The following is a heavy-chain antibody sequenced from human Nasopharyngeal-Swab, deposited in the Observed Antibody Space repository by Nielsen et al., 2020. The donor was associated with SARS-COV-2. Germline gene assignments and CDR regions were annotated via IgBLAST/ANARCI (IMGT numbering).Heavy chain of an antibody. J-gene: IGHJ6*02. V-gene: IGHV4-34*01. CDR2: INHSGST. CDR3: ARGTVYYYDSSGYYYYYYYGMDV. D-gene: IGHD3-22*01. Sequence: RQAPGKGLEWLGEINHSGSTNYNPSLKSRVTISVDTSKNQFSLKLSSVTAADTAVYYCARGTVYYYDSSGYYYYYYYGMDVWGQGTTVTVSS.